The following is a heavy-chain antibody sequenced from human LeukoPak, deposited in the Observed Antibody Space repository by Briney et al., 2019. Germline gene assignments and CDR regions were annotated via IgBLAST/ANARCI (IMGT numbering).Heavy chain of an antibody. CDR2: IIPIFGTA. J-gene: IGHJ5*02. Sequence: VKVSCKASGGTFSSYAISWVRQAPGQGLGWMGGIIPIFGTANYAQKFQGRVTITADESTSTAYMELSSLRSEDTAVYYCAREGYCSSTSCRNWFDPWGQGTLVTVSS. CDR1: GGTFSSYA. CDR3: AREGYCSSTSCRNWFDP. D-gene: IGHD2-2*01. V-gene: IGHV1-69*01.